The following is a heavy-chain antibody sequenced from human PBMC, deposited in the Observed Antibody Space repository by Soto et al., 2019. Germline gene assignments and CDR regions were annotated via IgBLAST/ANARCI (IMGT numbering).Heavy chain of an antibody. J-gene: IGHJ4*02. Sequence: QVQLVESGGGVVQPGRSLRLSCAASGFTFSSYGMHWLRQAPGKGLEWVAVISYDGSNKYYADSVKGRFTISRDNSKNTLYLQMNSLRAEDTAVYYCAKDRYDSSTPYYFDYWGQGTLVTVSS. CDR1: GFTFSSYG. V-gene: IGHV3-30*18. CDR2: ISYDGSNK. D-gene: IGHD3-22*01. CDR3: AKDRYDSSTPYYFDY.